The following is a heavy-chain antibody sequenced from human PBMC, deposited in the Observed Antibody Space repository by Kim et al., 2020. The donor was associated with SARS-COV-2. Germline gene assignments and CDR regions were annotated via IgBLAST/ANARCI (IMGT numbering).Heavy chain of an antibody. D-gene: IGHD5-12*01. CDR3: ARGHVAD. Sequence: GHTFYADSVNGRFTISGDTSKNAVSLQMNSLRAEDTAVYYCARGHVADWGQGTLVTVSS. V-gene: IGHV3-23*01. J-gene: IGHJ4*02. CDR2: GHT.